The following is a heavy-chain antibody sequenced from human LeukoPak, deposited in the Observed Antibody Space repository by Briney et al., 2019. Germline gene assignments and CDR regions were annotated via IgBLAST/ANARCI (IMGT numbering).Heavy chain of an antibody. Sequence: GASVKVSCKASGYTFTGYYMHWVRQAPGQGLEWMGWINPNSGGTNYAQKFQGRVTMTRDTSISTAYMELSRLRSDDTAVYYCAREPYYGSGSYYNGWGQGTLVTVSS. J-gene: IGHJ4*02. D-gene: IGHD3-10*01. CDR1: GYTFTGYY. CDR3: AREPYYGSGSYYNG. V-gene: IGHV1-2*02. CDR2: INPNSGGT.